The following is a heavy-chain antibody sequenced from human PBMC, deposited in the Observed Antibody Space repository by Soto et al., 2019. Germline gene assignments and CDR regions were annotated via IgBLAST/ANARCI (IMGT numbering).Heavy chain of an antibody. Sequence: SLQVSCKASGGAFSSYAISWVRQAPGQGLEWMGGIIPIFGTASYAQKFQGRVTITADESTSTAYMELSSLRSEDTAVYYCAREGHSSGYYYYFDYWGQGTLVTVSS. D-gene: IGHD3-22*01. CDR1: GGAFSSYA. CDR3: AREGHSSGYYYYFDY. CDR2: IIPIFGTA. J-gene: IGHJ4*02. V-gene: IGHV1-69*13.